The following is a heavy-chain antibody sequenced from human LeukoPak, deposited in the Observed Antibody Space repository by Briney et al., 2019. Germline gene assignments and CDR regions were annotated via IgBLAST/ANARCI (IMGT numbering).Heavy chain of an antibody. CDR1: GFTFDDYA. J-gene: IGHJ6*02. V-gene: IGHV3-9*01. CDR3: TRGVGGPYYYYGMDV. D-gene: IGHD3-10*01. CDR2: ISWNSGSI. Sequence: GGSLRLSCAASGFTFDDYAMHWVRQAPGKGLEWVSGISWNSGSIGYADSVKGRFTISRDNAKNSLYLQMNSLRAEDTALYYCTRGVGGPYYYYGMDVWGQGTTVTVSS.